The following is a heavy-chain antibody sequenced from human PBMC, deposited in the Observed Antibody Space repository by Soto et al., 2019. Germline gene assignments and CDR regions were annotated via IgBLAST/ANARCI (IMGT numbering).Heavy chain of an antibody. CDR3: AREYYYDSSGYCFDY. CDR1: GYTFTSYG. V-gene: IGHV1-18*01. D-gene: IGHD3-22*01. J-gene: IGHJ4*02. Sequence: ASVKVSCKASGYTFTSYGISWVRQAPGQGLEWMGWISAYNGNTNYAQKLQGRVTMTTDTSTSTAYMELRSLRSDDTAVYYCAREYYYDSSGYCFDYWGQGTLVTV. CDR2: ISAYNGNT.